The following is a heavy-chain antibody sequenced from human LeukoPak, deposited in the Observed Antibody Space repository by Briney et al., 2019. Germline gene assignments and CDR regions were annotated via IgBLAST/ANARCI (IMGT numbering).Heavy chain of an antibody. CDR1: GYTFTSYH. Sequence: GASVKVSCKASGYTFTSYHMHWVRQAPGQGLEWMGIINPSGGSTNYAQKFQGRVTMTRDMSTSTVYMELSSLRSEDAAVYYCAREAPGYCTGGNCYSQPFFDYWGQGTLVTVSS. CDR3: AREAPGYCTGGNCYSQPFFDY. CDR2: INPSGGST. V-gene: IGHV1-46*01. D-gene: IGHD2-15*01. J-gene: IGHJ4*02.